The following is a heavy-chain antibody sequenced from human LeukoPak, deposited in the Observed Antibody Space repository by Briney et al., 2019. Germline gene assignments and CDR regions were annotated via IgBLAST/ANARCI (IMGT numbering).Heavy chain of an antibody. CDR2: INGDGSSA. Sequence: GGSLRLSCVGSGFTFSNYWMHWVRQAPGKGLVWISRINGDGSSAIDADSVKGRFTISRDNAKNTLYLQMNSLRAEDTAVYYCARGPRAARSGFDMWGLGTMVTVSS. J-gene: IGHJ3*02. V-gene: IGHV3-74*01. D-gene: IGHD3-3*01. CDR1: GFTFSNYW. CDR3: ARGPRAARSGFDM.